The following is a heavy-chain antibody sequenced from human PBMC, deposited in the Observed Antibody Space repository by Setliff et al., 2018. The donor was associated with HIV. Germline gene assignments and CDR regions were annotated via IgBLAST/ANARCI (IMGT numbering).Heavy chain of an antibody. Sequence: PGGSLRLSCAASGFTFTSYSVNWVRQAPGKGLEWVSSISSTSSYIYYADSVRGRFTISRDNAKNSLYLQMNSLRAEDTAVYYCARAPYSSSSYFDYWGQGTLVTVSS. V-gene: IGHV3-21*06. J-gene: IGHJ4*02. CDR3: ARAPYSSSSYFDY. CDR1: GFTFTSYS. D-gene: IGHD6-6*01. CDR2: ISSTSSYI.